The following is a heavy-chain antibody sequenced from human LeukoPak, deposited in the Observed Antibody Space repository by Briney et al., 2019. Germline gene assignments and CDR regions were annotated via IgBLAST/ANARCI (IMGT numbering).Heavy chain of an antibody. V-gene: IGHV3-30*04. CDR1: SFTFSTYA. D-gene: IGHD3-22*01. Sequence: GGSLRLSCAASSFTFSTYAMHWVRQAPGKGLEWVAVISYDGNNKYYADSVKGRFTISRDNSKNTLYLQMNSLRAEDTAVYYCARDTLYYDNSGYYCLGYGGQGTLVTVSS. CDR2: ISYDGNNK. CDR3: ARDTLYYDNSGYYCLGY. J-gene: IGHJ4*02.